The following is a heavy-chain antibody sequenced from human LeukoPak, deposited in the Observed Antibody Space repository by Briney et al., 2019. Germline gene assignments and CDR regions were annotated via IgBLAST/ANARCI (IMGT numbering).Heavy chain of an antibody. Sequence: KTSETLSLTCTVSGGSISSSSYYWGWIRQPPRKGLEWIGSIYYSGSTYYNPSLKSRVTISVDTSKNQFSLKLSSVTAADTAVYYCARLTAIRFLEWLPHRYFDYWGQGTLVTVSS. CDR3: ARLTAIRFLEWLPHRYFDY. V-gene: IGHV4-39*01. D-gene: IGHD3-3*01. J-gene: IGHJ4*02. CDR1: GGSISSSSYY. CDR2: IYYSGST.